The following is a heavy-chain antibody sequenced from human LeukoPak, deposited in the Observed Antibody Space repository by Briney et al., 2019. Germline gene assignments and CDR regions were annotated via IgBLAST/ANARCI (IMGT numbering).Heavy chain of an antibody. J-gene: IGHJ4*02. Sequence: PGGSLGLSCAASGFTFNSFAMNWVRQAPGKGLEWVSSISGSDGSSHYADFVKGRFTISRDNSKNTLHLQMNSLRAEDTAVYYCAKSLGVGGYTRYKGFDQWGQGTLVTVSS. CDR1: GFTFNSFA. D-gene: IGHD3-16*02. CDR2: ISGSDGSS. CDR3: AKSLGVGGYTRYKGFDQ. V-gene: IGHV3-23*01.